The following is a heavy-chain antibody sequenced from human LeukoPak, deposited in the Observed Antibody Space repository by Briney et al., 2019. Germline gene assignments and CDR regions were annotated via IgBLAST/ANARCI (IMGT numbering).Heavy chain of an antibody. D-gene: IGHD5-12*01. CDR3: ARDEAGYDSSNWFDP. Sequence: GASVKVSCKASGYTFTSYGISWVRQAPGQGLEWMGWISAYNGNTNYARKLQGRVTMTTDTSTSTAYMELRSLRSDDTAVYYCARDEAGYDSSNWFDPWGQGTLVTVSS. J-gene: IGHJ5*02. V-gene: IGHV1-18*01. CDR2: ISAYNGNT. CDR1: GYTFTSYG.